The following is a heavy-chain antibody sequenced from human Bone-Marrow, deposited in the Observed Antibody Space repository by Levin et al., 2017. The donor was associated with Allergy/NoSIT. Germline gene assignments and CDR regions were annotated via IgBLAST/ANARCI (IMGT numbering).Heavy chain of an antibody. CDR3: AISTRSGLFYYYYYGMDV. Sequence: ASVKVSCKASGYTFTSYGISWVRQAPGQGLEWMGWISAYNGNTNYAQKLQGRVTMTTDTSTSTAYMELRSLRSDDTAVYYCAISTRSGLFYYYYYGMDVWGQGTTVTVSS. CDR2: ISAYNGNT. CDR1: GYTFTSYG. V-gene: IGHV1-18*01. J-gene: IGHJ6*02. D-gene: IGHD6-19*01.